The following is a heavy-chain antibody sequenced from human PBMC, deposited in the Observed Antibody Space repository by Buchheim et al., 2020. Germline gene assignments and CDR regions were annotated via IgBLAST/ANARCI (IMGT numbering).Heavy chain of an antibody. V-gene: IGHV3-33*01. CDR1: GFTFSSYG. D-gene: IGHD6-19*01. CDR3: ASAVYSSGWYFDY. CDR2: IWYDGSNK. Sequence: QVQLVESGGGVVQPGRSLRLSCAASGFTFSSYGMHWVRQAPGKGLEWVAVIWYDGSNKYYADSVKGRFTISRDNSKNKLYLQMSNLRAEDTAVYYCASAVYSSGWYFDYWGQGTL. J-gene: IGHJ4*02.